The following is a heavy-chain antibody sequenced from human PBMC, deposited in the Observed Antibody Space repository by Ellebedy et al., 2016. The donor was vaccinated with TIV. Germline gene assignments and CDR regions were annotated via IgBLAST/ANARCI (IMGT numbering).Heavy chain of an antibody. J-gene: IGHJ4*02. Sequence: PGGSLRLSCAASGFTFSSYWMHWVRQAPGKGLVWFSRINTDGRTIDYAASVKGRFTISRDNSKRTVDLQMNTLRAEDTAVYFCAKDRTPGDGYWVFDNWGQGTLVSVSS. D-gene: IGHD5-18*01. V-gene: IGHV3-74*01. CDR1: GFTFSSYW. CDR3: AKDRTPGDGYWVFDN. CDR2: INTDGRTI.